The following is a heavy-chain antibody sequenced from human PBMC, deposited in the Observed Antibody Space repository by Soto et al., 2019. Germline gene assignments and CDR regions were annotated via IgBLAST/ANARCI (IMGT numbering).Heavy chain of an antibody. CDR1: GYRFTDYH. CDR2: INPKSGGT. D-gene: IGHD2-8*01. Sequence: ASVKVSCKASGYRFTDYHIHWVRQAPGQGLEWLGRINPKSGGTSTAQKFQGWVTMTTDTSISTASMELTRLTSDDTAIYYCARGDSTDCSNGVCSFFYNHDTDVWGQGTTVTVSS. J-gene: IGHJ6*02. V-gene: IGHV1-2*04. CDR3: ARGDSTDCSNGVCSFFYNHDTDV.